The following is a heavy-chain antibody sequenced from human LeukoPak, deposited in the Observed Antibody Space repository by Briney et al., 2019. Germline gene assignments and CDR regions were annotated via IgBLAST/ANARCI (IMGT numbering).Heavy chain of an antibody. J-gene: IGHJ4*02. CDR3: ARQSGGSSKMDY. CDR2: IHYSGST. CDR1: GGSISSGNYY. D-gene: IGHD2-15*01. Sequence: KPSETLSLTCIVSGGSISSGNYYWGWIRQPPGKGLEWIGNIHYSGSTYYNPSLKSRVTISVDTPKNQFSLKLSSVTAADTAVYYCARQSGGSSKMDYWGQGTLVTVSS. V-gene: IGHV4-39*01.